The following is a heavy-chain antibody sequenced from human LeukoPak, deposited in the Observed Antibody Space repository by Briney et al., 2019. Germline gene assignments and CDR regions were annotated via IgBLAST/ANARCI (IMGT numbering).Heavy chain of an antibody. J-gene: IGHJ4*02. D-gene: IGHD4-23*01. CDR3: ARARTVVDSIPDY. V-gene: IGHV3-21*01. CDR1: GFAFSSYS. Sequence: GGSLRLSCAASGFAFSSYSMNWVRQAPGKGLEWVSSISSSSSYIYYADSVKGRFTISRDNAKNSLYLQMNSLRAEDTAVYYCARARTVVDSIPDYWGQGTLVTVSS. CDR2: ISSSSSYI.